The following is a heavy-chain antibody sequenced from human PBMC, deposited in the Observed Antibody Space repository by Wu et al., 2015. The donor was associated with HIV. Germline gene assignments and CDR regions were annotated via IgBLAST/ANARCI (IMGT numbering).Heavy chain of an antibody. CDR3: VRRAIRMFRGVIIPNVFDL. CDR2: ITTSFGAP. V-gene: IGHV1-69*05. D-gene: IGHD3-10*01. CDR1: GGTVTNYA. J-gene: IGHJ3*01. Sequence: QVQLVQSGAEMKKPGSSVKVSCRASGGTVTNYAFSWVRQAPGQGLEWMGTITTSFGAPNYAQKFQGRVTMTTDESTNTAFMELNSLKSEDTAVYYCVRRAIRMFRGVIIPNVFDLWGQGTMVIVSS.